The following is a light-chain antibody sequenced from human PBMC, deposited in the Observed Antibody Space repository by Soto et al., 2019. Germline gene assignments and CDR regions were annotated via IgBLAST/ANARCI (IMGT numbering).Light chain of an antibody. CDR3: MQAIQTPRT. Sequence: EIVMTQSPLSLPVNPGEPASISCRSSHSLLHSNGYNYLEWYLHKPGQSPLTLIYFASTRASGVPDRFRGSGSGTDFTLKISRVEAEDVGVYYCMQAIQTPRTFGQGTKLEI. J-gene: IGKJ2*01. V-gene: IGKV2-28*01. CDR2: FAS. CDR1: HSLLHSNGYNY.